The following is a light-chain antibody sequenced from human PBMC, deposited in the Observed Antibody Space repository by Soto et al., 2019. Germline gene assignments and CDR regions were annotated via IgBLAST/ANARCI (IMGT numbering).Light chain of an antibody. CDR1: QSVSSY. CDR2: DAS. CDR3: QQRSKWWT. J-gene: IGKJ1*01. Sequence: EVVMTQSPATLSVSPGEGVTLSCRASQSVSSYLAWYQQKPGQAPRLLIYDASNRATGIPARFSGSGSGTDFTLTISSLEPEDFAVYYCQQRSKWWTFVQGTKVDIK. V-gene: IGKV3-11*01.